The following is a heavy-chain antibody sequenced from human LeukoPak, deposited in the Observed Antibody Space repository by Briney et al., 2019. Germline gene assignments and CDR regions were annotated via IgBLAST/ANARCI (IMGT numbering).Heavy chain of an antibody. Sequence: GASVKVSCKASGGTFSSYAISWVRQAPGQGLEWMGGIIPIFGTANYAQKFQARVTITTAESTSTAYMELSSLRSEDTAVYYCATVPRLYDSSTTEYYFDYWGQGTLVTVSS. CDR3: ATVPRLYDSSTTEYYFDY. J-gene: IGHJ4*02. D-gene: IGHD3-22*01. CDR2: IIPIFGTA. CDR1: GGTFSSYA. V-gene: IGHV1-69*05.